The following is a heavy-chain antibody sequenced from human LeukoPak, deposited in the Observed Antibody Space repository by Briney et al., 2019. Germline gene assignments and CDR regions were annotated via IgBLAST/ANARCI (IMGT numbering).Heavy chain of an antibody. CDR2: ISSSSSTI. Sequence: GGSLRLSCAASGFTFNNYNMNWVRQAPGKGLEWVSYISSSSSTIYYADSVKGRFTISRDNAKNSVYLHMNSLRAEDTALYYCARLSAYYYGSFFYYYMDVWGKGTTVTVSS. CDR1: GFTFNNYN. D-gene: IGHD3-10*01. J-gene: IGHJ6*03. V-gene: IGHV3-48*04. CDR3: ARLSAYYYGSFFYYYMDV.